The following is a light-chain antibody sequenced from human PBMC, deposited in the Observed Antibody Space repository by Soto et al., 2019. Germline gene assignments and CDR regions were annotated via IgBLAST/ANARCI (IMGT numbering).Light chain of an antibody. CDR2: HAS. J-gene: IGKJ1*01. V-gene: IGKV1-5*02. CDR1: QSISNW. Sequence: IKLTQSPSSLSASVGDRVTMICRASQSISNWLAWYQQKPGTAPKVLIYHASNLQSGVPSRFSGSGSGTEFTLTISSLQPDDFATYYCQQYNSYSFGQGTKVDIK. CDR3: QQYNSYS.